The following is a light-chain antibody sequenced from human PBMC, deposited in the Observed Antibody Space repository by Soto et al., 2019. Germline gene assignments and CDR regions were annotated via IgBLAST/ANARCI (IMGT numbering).Light chain of an antibody. V-gene: IGKV1-5*03. Sequence: DIQMTQSPSTLSASLGDRVTITCRASRTISDWLAWYQQRPGKAPKLLIYRASRLESGVPSRFNGSGSGTEFTLTISGLQPDDFASYYCQQYNTFSFTFGQGTKVDIK. J-gene: IGKJ2*01. CDR1: RTISDW. CDR2: RAS. CDR3: QQYNTFSFT.